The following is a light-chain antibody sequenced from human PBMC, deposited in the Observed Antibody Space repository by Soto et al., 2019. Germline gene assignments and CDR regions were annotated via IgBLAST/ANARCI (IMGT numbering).Light chain of an antibody. CDR1: QSVSSY. CDR2: DAS. V-gene: IGKV3-11*01. J-gene: IGKJ2*01. Sequence: EIVLTQSPATLSLSLGERATLSCRASQSVSSYLAWYQQKPGQAPRLLIYDASNRATGIPARFSGSGSGTDFTLTISSLEPEDFAVYYCQQRSNWPSVYTFGQGTKLEIK. CDR3: QQRSNWPSVYT.